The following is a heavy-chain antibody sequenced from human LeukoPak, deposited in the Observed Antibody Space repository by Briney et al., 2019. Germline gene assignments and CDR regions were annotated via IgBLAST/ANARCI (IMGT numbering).Heavy chain of an antibody. J-gene: IGHJ2*01. CDR3: ARSYWYFDL. V-gene: IGHV4-30-2*01. Sequence: TPSETLSLTCTVSGGSISSGGYSWSWIRQPPGKGLEWIGYIYHSGSTYYNPSLKSRVTISVDRSKNQFSLKLSSVTAADTAVYYCARSYWYFDLWGRGTLVTVSS. CDR2: IYHSGST. CDR1: GGSISSGGYS.